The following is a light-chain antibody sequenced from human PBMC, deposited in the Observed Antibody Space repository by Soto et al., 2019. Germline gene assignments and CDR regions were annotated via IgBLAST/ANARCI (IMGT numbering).Light chain of an antibody. V-gene: IGKV3-15*01. Sequence: EIVMTQSPATLSVSRGDRATLSCMASQSISANLAWYQQKPGQTPRLLIYGASTRASGVPAKFSGSGSGTEFTLTISSLQSEDFAVYYCQQYNNWPRTFGQGTKVDIK. J-gene: IGKJ1*01. CDR1: QSISAN. CDR2: GAS. CDR3: QQYNNWPRT.